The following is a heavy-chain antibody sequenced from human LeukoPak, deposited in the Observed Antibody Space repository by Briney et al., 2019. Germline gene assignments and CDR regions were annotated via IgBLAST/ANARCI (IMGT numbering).Heavy chain of an antibody. Sequence: GRSQRLSCAASGFTFSSYGIHWVRQAPGKGLEWVALIWYDGSNRHYVDSVKGRFTTSRDNSKKTVYLQMNSLRAEDTAVYYCARDPSWLGYFDYWGQGTLVTVAS. D-gene: IGHD3-22*01. V-gene: IGHV3-33*01. CDR3: ARDPSWLGYFDY. CDR2: IWYDGSNR. CDR1: GFTFSSYG. J-gene: IGHJ4*02.